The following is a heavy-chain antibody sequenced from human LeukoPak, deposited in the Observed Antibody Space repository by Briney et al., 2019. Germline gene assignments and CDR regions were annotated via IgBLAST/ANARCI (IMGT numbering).Heavy chain of an antibody. CDR3: ASSTDYDFWSGSPHWFDP. CDR1: GGSISTSNYY. CDR2: IFYSGST. J-gene: IGHJ5*02. D-gene: IGHD3-3*01. V-gene: IGHV4-39*07. Sequence: SETLSLTCTVSGGSISTSNYYWGWIRQPPGKGLEWIGNIFYSGSTYYSPSLKSRVTISLDTSKNQFSLKLSSVTAADTAVYYCASSTDYDFWSGSPHWFDPWGQGTLVTVSS.